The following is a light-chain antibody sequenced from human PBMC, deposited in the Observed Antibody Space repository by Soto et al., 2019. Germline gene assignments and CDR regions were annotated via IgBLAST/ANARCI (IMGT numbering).Light chain of an antibody. CDR3: RSYTTSGTYV. Sequence: QSALTQPASVSGSPGQSITISCTGTSSDVGGYKFVSWYQHHPGKAPKLMIYDVSNRPSGVSNRFSGSKSVNTASLTISGLQAEDEADYYCRSYTTSGTYVFGTGTKLTVL. CDR2: DVS. V-gene: IGLV2-14*03. CDR1: SSDVGGYKF. J-gene: IGLJ1*01.